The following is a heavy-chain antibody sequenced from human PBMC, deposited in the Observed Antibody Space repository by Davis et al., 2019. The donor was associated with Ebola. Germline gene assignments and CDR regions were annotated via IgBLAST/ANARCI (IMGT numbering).Heavy chain of an antibody. CDR3: ARHVAGDFWYFDL. CDR1: GFTFSTYG. CDR2: IRNDGSKK. J-gene: IGHJ2*01. D-gene: IGHD4-17*01. Sequence: GESLKISCAASGFTFSTYGMHWVRQAPGKGLEWVAFIRNDGSKKYYVDSVKGRFTISRDNSKNTVYLLMNSLTAEDTAMYYCARHVAGDFWYFDLWGRGTLVTVSS. V-gene: IGHV3-30*02.